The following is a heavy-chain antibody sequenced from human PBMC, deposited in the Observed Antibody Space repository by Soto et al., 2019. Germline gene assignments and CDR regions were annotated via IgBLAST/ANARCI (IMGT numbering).Heavy chain of an antibody. D-gene: IGHD5-12*01. V-gene: IGHV3-11*05. CDR3: ARGWLQRAAPIDY. CDR2: IGPSSAYT. J-gene: IGHJ4*02. Sequence: PGGSLRLSCAASGFTFSDYYINWIRQAPGKGLEWVSYIGPSSAYTNYADSVKGRFTISRDDAKSSLYLQMNGLRAEDTAVYYCARGWLQRAAPIDYRGQGALVTVSS. CDR1: GFTFSDYY.